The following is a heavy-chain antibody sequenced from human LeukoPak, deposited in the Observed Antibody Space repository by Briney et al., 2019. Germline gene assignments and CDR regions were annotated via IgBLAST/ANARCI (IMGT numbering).Heavy chain of an antibody. CDR2: IYHSGST. CDR3: ARRRAYASNWYVDY. CDR1: GGSFSGHY. Sequence: SETLSLTCAVYGGSFSGHYWSWIRQPPGKGLEWMGGIYHSGSTNYNPSLKRRGTISVDTSKNQFSLKLTSVTVADTAVYYCARRRAYASNWYVDYWGQGTLVTV. D-gene: IGHD6-13*01. J-gene: IGHJ4*02. V-gene: IGHV4-34*01.